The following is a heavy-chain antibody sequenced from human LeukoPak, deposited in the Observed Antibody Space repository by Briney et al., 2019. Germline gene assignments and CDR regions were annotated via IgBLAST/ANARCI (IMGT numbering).Heavy chain of an antibody. CDR1: GGSISSSSYY. J-gene: IGHJ4*02. CDR2: IYYSGST. CDR3: ARRGGYIMRGHYDY. Sequence: SETLSLTCTVSGGSISSSSYYWGWIRQPPGKGLEWIGSIYYSGSTYYNPSLKSRVTIFVDTSKNQFSLKLSSVTAADTAVYYCARRGGYIMRGHYDYWGQGTLVTVSS. V-gene: IGHV4-39*01. D-gene: IGHD3-16*01.